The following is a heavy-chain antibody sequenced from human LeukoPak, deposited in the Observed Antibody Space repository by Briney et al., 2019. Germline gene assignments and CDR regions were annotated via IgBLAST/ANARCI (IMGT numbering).Heavy chain of an antibody. Sequence: SETLSLTCAVYGGSFSGYYWSWIRQPPGKGLEWIGEINHSGSTNYNPSLKSRVTISVDTSKNQFSLKLSSVTAADTAVYYCARGLRSYYYGSGSYYNIWFDPWGQGTLVTVSS. V-gene: IGHV4-34*01. J-gene: IGHJ5*02. CDR1: GGSFSGYY. CDR2: INHSGST. D-gene: IGHD3-10*01. CDR3: ARGLRSYYYGSGSYYNIWFDP.